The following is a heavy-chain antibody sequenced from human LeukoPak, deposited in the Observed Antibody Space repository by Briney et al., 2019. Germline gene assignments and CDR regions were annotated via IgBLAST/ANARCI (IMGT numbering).Heavy chain of an antibody. Sequence: GGSLRLSCAASGFTFDDYAMHWVRQAPGKGLEWVSGISWNSGSIGYADSVKGRFTISRDNAKNSLYLQMNSLRAEDTALYYCAKDHCSSTSCYLDHWGQGTLVTVSS. CDR1: GFTFDDYA. CDR2: ISWNSGSI. CDR3: AKDHCSSTSCYLDH. D-gene: IGHD2-2*01. J-gene: IGHJ4*02. V-gene: IGHV3-9*01.